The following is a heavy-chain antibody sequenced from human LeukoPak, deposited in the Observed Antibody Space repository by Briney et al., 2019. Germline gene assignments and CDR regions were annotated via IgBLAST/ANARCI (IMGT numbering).Heavy chain of an antibody. Sequence: SETLSLTCTVSGASTSSSRYYWDWVSQAPGKGLEWIGCFYYNGNTFYNPSLKNRVTVSVDTSKNQFSLELSSVTAADTAVYYCASRGAVTWATGETVWGLGTMVAVSS. CDR3: ASRGAVTWATGETV. CDR1: GASTSSSRYY. J-gene: IGHJ3*01. V-gene: IGHV4-39*01. D-gene: IGHD3-10*01. CDR2: FYYNGNT.